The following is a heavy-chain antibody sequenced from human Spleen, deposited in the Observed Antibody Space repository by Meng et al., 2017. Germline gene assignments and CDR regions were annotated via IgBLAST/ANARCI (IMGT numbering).Heavy chain of an antibody. Sequence: GGSLRLSCAASGFTFSSYAMHWVRQAPGKGLEYVSAISSNGGSTYYANSVKGRFTISRDNSKNTLYLQMGSLRAEDMAVYYCARSSDYDILTSYYEALRGYYFDYWGQGTLVTVSS. CDR2: ISSNGGST. CDR1: GFTFSSYA. V-gene: IGHV3-64*01. CDR3: ARSSDYDILTSYYEALRGYYFDY. J-gene: IGHJ4*02. D-gene: IGHD3-9*01.